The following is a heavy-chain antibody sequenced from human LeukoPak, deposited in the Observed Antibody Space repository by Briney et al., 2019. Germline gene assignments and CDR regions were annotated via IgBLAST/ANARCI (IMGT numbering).Heavy chain of an antibody. D-gene: IGHD3-10*01. V-gene: IGHV4-4*07. Sequence: SGTLSLTCTVSGGSISKQYWTWVRQSAGKGLEWIGRIYGDGTITYNPSLRSRVTMSLDTSKNQFSLRLTSVTAADTAMYYCTRDSGTTGEVKFDPWGQGTLVTVSS. J-gene: IGHJ5*02. CDR1: GGSISKQY. CDR3: TRDSGTTGEVKFDP. CDR2: IYGDGTI.